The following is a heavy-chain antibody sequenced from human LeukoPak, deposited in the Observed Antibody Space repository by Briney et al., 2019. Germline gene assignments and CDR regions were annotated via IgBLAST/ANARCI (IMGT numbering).Heavy chain of an antibody. V-gene: IGHV4-39*07. D-gene: IGHD3-22*01. CDR2: IYYSGST. Sequence: PSETLSLTCTVSGGSISSSSYYWGWIRQPPGKGLERIGSIYYSGSTYYNPSLKSRVTISVDTSKNQFSLKMSSVTAADTAVYYCARGTRMVTMIVVVHSSFDYWGQGTLVTVSS. J-gene: IGHJ4*02. CDR3: ARGTRMVTMIVVVHSSFDY. CDR1: GGSISSSSYY.